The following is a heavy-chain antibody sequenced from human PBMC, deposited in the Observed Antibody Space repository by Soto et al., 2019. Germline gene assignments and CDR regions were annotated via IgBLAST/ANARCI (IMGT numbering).Heavy chain of an antibody. D-gene: IGHD1-26*01. Sequence: VQLVQSGAEVRKPGSSVKVSCKASGGTFNSFAFSWVRQAPGQGLEWMGGIIPVLGTADDAQKFQGRITITADESTSTAYMELSSLRSEDTAVYYCARTKGGGPPYYRMAVWGQGTTVTVSS. V-gene: IGHV1-69*01. CDR2: IIPVLGTA. J-gene: IGHJ6*02. CDR3: ARTKGGGPPYYRMAV. CDR1: GGTFNSFA.